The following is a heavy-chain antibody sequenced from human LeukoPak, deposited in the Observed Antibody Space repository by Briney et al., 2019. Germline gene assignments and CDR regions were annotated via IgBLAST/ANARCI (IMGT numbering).Heavy chain of an antibody. CDR3: ATETDDY. D-gene: IGHD2-21*02. CDR1: GIIVSNND. J-gene: IGHJ4*02. CDR2: IYSGGGT. Sequence: PGGSLILSCAASGIIVSNNDMSWVRQAPGKGLEWVPLIYSGGGTYYADSVKGRFTISRDNSKNTVYLQMNSLRAEDTAVYYCATETDDYWGQGTLVTVSS. V-gene: IGHV3-66*01.